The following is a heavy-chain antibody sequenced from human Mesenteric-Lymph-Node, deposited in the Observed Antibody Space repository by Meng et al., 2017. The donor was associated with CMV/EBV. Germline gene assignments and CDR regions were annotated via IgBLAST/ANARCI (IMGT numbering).Heavy chain of an antibody. CDR1: GYTFTSYG. Sequence: ASVKVSCKASGYTFTSYGISGVRQAPGQGLEGMGWISAYNGNTNYAQKLQGRVTMTTDTSTSTAYMELRSLTSDDTAVYYCAREGIAADADYWGQGTLVTVSS. V-gene: IGHV1-18*01. D-gene: IGHD6-6*01. CDR3: AREGIAADADY. CDR2: ISAYNGNT. J-gene: IGHJ4*02.